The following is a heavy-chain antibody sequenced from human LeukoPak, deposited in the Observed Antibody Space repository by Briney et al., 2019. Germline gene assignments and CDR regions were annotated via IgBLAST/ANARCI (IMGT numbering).Heavy chain of an antibody. CDR1: GGSISSSSYY. V-gene: IGHV4-39*01. D-gene: IGHD5-18*01. J-gene: IGHJ4*02. CDR3: ARHAKGYSYGYNYFDY. Sequence: SETLSLTCTVSGGSISSSSYYWGWIRQPPGKGLEWIGSIYYSGSTYYNPSLKSRVTISVDTSKNQFSLKLSSVTAADTAVYYCARHAKGYSYGYNYFDYWGREPWSPSPQ. CDR2: IYYSGST.